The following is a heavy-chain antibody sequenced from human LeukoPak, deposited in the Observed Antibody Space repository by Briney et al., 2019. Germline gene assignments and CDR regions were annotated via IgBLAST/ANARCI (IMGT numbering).Heavy chain of an antibody. CDR3: ARQSVEFYTLPAI. D-gene: IGHD3-16*01. J-gene: IGHJ4*02. Sequence: SETLSLTCTVSGGSISSYYWSWIRQPPGKGLEWIGYIYYSGSTNYNPSLKSRVTISVDTSKNQFSLKLSSVTAADTAVYYCARQSVEFYTLPAIWVQGTLVTVSS. CDR2: IYYSGST. V-gene: IGHV4-59*08. CDR1: GGSISSYY.